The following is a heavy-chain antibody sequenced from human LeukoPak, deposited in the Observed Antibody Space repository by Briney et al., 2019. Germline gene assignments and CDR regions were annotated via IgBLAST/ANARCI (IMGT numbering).Heavy chain of an antibody. Sequence: SETLSLTCTVSGGSITSSSYYWGWIRQPPGRGLEWIGSIYHTGTTYYNPFLQSRVTISVDTSKNQFSLKLSSVTAADTAVYYCARRGGCTSSVCYTLWFDPWGRGTLVTVSS. J-gene: IGHJ5*02. CDR2: IYHTGTT. CDR3: ARRGGCTSSVCYTLWFDP. V-gene: IGHV4-39*01. CDR1: GGSITSSSYY. D-gene: IGHD2-8*01.